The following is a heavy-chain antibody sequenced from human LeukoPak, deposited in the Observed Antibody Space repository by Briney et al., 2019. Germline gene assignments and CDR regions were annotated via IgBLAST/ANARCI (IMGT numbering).Heavy chain of an antibody. J-gene: IGHJ4*02. CDR1: GFTFSSYE. CDR3: AVLVVITRTILDY. Sequence: PGGSLRLSCAASGFTFSSYEMNWVRQAPGKGLEWVSYISSSGSTIYYADSVKGRFTISRDNAKNSLYLQMNSLRAEDTAVYYCAVLVVITRTILDYWGQGTLVTVSS. D-gene: IGHD3-22*01. CDR2: ISSSGSTI. V-gene: IGHV3-48*03.